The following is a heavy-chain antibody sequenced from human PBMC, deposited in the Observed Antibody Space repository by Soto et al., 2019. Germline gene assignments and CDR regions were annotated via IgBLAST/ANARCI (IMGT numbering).Heavy chain of an antibody. CDR3: ARSLVIGTYEAFDI. D-gene: IGHD6-13*01. CDR2: IYPGDSDT. CDR1: GYNFNRYW. Sequence: EVYLAQSGAEVKKPGESLKISCKGSGYNFNRYWIGWVRQMPGKGLEWMGVIYPGDSDTRYSPSLQGQVTISADKSSSAAYLQWSSLQASDTATYYCARSLVIGTYEAFDIWGQGTMVTVSS. J-gene: IGHJ3*02. V-gene: IGHV5-51*03.